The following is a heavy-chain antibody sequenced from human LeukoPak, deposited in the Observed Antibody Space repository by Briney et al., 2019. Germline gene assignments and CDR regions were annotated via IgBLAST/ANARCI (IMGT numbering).Heavy chain of an antibody. J-gene: IGHJ3*02. CDR1: GGTFSSYA. CDR2: IIPILGIA. V-gene: IGHV1-69*04. CDR3: ANRPLEELQHAFDI. Sequence: ASVKVSCKASGGTFSSYAISWVRQAPGQGLEWMGRIIPILGIANYAQKFQGRVTITADKSTSTAYMELSSLRSEDTAVYYCANRPLEELQHAFDIWGQGTMVTVSS. D-gene: IGHD3-16*01.